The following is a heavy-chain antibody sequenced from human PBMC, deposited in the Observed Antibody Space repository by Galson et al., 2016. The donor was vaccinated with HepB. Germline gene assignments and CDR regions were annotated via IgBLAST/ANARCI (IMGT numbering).Heavy chain of an antibody. Sequence: LRLSCAASGFTVGSNYMNWVRQPPGKGLEWVSLIYISGGAYYADSVKGRFTFSRDNSKNTLYLQMNSPRAEDTAIYYCARGGPHNNYFDYWGQGTLVTVSS. D-gene: IGHD1-1*01. CDR3: ARGGPHNNYFDY. CDR1: GFTVGSNY. CDR2: IYISGGA. V-gene: IGHV3-53*01. J-gene: IGHJ4*02.